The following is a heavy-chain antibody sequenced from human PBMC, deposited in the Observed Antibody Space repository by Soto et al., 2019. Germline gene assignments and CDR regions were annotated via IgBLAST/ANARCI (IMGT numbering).Heavy chain of an antibody. Sequence: VQLQESGEGLLKPSETLSLTCTVSGGSVSSYHWTWIRQSPGKGLEWIGYIYYNGRTDYNPSLKSRLTVSVSTSKRQFSLRLPSVTAAETAVYYCAREFFWRSSSSPTYYYYLDVWGKGTTVTVSS. CDR2: IYYNGRT. V-gene: IGHV4-59*02. CDR3: AREFFWRSSSSPTYYYYLDV. J-gene: IGHJ6*03. CDR1: GGSVSSYH. D-gene: IGHD6-6*01.